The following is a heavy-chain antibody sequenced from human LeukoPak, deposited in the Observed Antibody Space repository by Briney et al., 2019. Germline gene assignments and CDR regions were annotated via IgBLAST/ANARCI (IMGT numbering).Heavy chain of an antibody. CDR3: ARATAAGGKYYYYYGMDV. D-gene: IGHD6-13*01. CDR1: GGSFSAYY. V-gene: IGHV4-34*01. CDR2: INHSGST. J-gene: IGHJ6*02. Sequence: SETLSLTCAVYGGSFSAYYWSWIRQPPGKGLEWIGEINHSGSTNYNPSLKSRVTISVDTSKNQFSLKLSSVTAADTAVYYCARATAAGGKYYYYYGMDVWGQGTTVTVSS.